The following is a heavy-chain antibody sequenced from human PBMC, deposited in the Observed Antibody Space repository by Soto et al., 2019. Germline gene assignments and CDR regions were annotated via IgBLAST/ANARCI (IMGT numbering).Heavy chain of an antibody. V-gene: IGHV4-34*01. J-gene: IGHJ5*02. CDR1: GGSFSGYY. D-gene: IGHD6-13*01. Sequence: SETLSLTCAVYGGSFSGYYWSWIRQPPGKGLEWIGEINHSGSTNYNPSLKSRVTITVDTSKNQFSLKLSSVTAAYTALYYCARVLYSSSWVNWFDPWGQGTLVTVSS. CDR2: INHSGST. CDR3: ARVLYSSSWVNWFDP.